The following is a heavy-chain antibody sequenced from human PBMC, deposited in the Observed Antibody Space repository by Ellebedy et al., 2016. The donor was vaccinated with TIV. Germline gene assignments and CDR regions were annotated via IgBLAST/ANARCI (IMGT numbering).Heavy chain of an antibody. Sequence: MPSETLSLTCTVSGGSISSSSDYWGWIREHPGKGLEWIGSIYYSGSTYYNPSLKSRVTISVDTSKNQFSLKLSSVTAADTAVYYCARGGGILTGYYYYYGMDVWGQGTTVTVSS. CDR2: IYYSGST. V-gene: IGHV4-39*01. CDR1: GGSISSSSDY. J-gene: IGHJ6*02. D-gene: IGHD3-9*01. CDR3: ARGGGILTGYYYYYGMDV.